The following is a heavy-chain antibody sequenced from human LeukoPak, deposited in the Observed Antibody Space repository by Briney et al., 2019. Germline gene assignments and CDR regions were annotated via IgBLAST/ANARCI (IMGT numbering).Heavy chain of an antibody. J-gene: IGHJ4*02. CDR1: GFTFSNYA. V-gene: IGHV3-30*04. CDR2: ISFDGGET. D-gene: IGHD3-16*01. Sequence: PGGSLRLSCAASGFTFSNYALHWVRQAPGKGLEWVAVISFDGGETHYADSVKGRFTISRDNSKNTLSLEMHNLRTEDTTVYYCVRDRTRGGTTYLDYWRQGTLVTVSS. CDR3: VRDRTRGGTTYLDY.